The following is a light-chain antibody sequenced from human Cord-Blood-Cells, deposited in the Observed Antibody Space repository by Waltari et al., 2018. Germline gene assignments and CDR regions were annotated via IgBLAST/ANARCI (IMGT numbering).Light chain of an antibody. CDR3: SSYTSSSTYV. CDR2: DVS. J-gene: IGLJ1*01. Sequence: QSALTQPASVSGSPGPSITISCTGTSRDVGGYNYVSWYQHHPGKAPKLMIYDVSKPPSGVSNRVSGSKSGNTASLTISGLQAEDEADYYCSSYTSSSTYVFGTGTKVTVL. V-gene: IGLV2-14*03. CDR1: SRDVGGYNY.